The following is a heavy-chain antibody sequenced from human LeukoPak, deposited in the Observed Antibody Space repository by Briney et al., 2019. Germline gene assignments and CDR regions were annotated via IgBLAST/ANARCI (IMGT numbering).Heavy chain of an antibody. CDR1: GFTFSSYA. CDR3: AKDQGSLAPRGYSYGYCFDY. J-gene: IGHJ4*02. D-gene: IGHD5-18*01. V-gene: IGHV3-23*01. CDR2: IIGSGGST. Sequence: PGGSLSPPGAPSGFTFSSYAMGGFRQAPGKGREGASAIIGSGGSTYYADSVKGRFTISRDNSKNTLYLQMNSLRAEDTAVYYCAKDQGSLAPRGYSYGYCFDYWGQGTLVTVSS.